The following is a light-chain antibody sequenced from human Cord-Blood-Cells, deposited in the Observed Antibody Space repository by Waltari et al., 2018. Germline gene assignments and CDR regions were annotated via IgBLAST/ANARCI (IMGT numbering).Light chain of an antibody. CDR2: DVS. Sequence: QSALTQPASVSGSPGQSITISCTGTSSDVVGYNYVSWYQQHPGKAPKRMIYDVSKRPSGVSNRFSGSKSGNTASLTISGLQAEDEADYYCSSYTSSSTVVFGGGTKLTVL. CDR1: SSDVVGYNY. CDR3: SSYTSSSTVV. V-gene: IGLV2-14*01. J-gene: IGLJ2*01.